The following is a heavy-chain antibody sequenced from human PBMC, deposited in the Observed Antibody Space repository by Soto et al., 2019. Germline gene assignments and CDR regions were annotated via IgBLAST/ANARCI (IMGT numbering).Heavy chain of an antibody. CDR2: IWDDGSNK. CDR3: ARDPQFYPVMVRGVIQYYFDY. Sequence: QVQLVEAGGGVVQPGRSLRLSCAASGFTFSSYGMHWVRQAPGKGLEWVAVIWDDGSNKYYADSVKGRFTISRDNCKNTLYLQMNSLRAEDTAVYYSARDPQFYPVMVRGVIQYYFDYWGQGTLVTVSS. D-gene: IGHD3-10*01. CDR1: GFTFSSYG. V-gene: IGHV3-33*01. J-gene: IGHJ4*02.